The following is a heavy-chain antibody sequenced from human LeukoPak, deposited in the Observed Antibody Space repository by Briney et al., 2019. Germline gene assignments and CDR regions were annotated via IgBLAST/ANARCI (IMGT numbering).Heavy chain of an antibody. D-gene: IGHD5-12*01. V-gene: IGHV4-4*09. Sequence: SETLSLTCTVSGGSISSYYWSWIRQPPGKGLEWIEYIYTSGSTNYNPSLKSRVTISVDTSKNQFSLKLSSVTAADTAVYYCARRRHSGYETYYFDYWGQGTLVTVSS. CDR1: GGSISSYY. CDR2: IYTSGST. CDR3: ARRRHSGYETYYFDY. J-gene: IGHJ4*02.